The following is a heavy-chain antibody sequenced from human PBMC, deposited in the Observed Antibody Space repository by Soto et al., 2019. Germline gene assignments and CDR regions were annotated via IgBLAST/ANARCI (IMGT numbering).Heavy chain of an antibody. V-gene: IGHV3-33*01. CDR3: ARAPYSSSWYWPLDY. J-gene: IGHJ4*02. D-gene: IGHD6-13*01. CDR2: IWYDGSNK. CDR1: GFTFSSYG. Sequence: GGSLRLSCAASGFTFSSYGMHWVRQAPGKGLEWVAVIWYDGSNKYYADSVKGRFTISRDNSKNTLYLQMNSLRAEDTAVYYCARAPYSSSWYWPLDYWGQGT.